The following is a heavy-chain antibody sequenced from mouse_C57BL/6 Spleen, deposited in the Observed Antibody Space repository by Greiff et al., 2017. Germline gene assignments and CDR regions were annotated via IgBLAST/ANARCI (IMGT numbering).Heavy chain of an antibody. V-gene: IGHV5-17*01. Sequence: DVLLVESGGGLVKPGGSLKLSCAASGFTFSDYGMHWVRQAPEKGLEWVAYISSGSSTIYYADTMKGRFTISRDNAKNTLFLQMTSLRSEDTAMYDCARDTMITTTYYAMDYWGQGTSVTVSS. D-gene: IGHD2-4*01. CDR2: ISSGSSTI. J-gene: IGHJ4*01. CDR1: GFTFSDYG. CDR3: ARDTMITTTYYAMDY.